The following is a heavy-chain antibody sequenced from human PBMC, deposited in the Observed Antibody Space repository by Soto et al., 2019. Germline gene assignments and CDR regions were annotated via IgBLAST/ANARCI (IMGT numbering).Heavy chain of an antibody. D-gene: IGHD6-6*01. CDR1: GDSVSSNSAA. Sequence: QSPTLSLTCAISGDSVSSNSAAWNWIRQSPSRGLEWLGRTYYRSKWYNDYAVSVKSRITINPDTSKNQFSLQLNSVTPEDTAVYYCARDSASIAALSYFDYWGQGTLVTVSS. CDR2: TYYRSKWYN. V-gene: IGHV6-1*01. J-gene: IGHJ4*02. CDR3: ARDSASIAALSYFDY.